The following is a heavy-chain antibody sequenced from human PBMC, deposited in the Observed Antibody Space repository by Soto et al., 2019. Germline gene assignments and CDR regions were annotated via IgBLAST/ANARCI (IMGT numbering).Heavy chain of an antibody. J-gene: IGHJ6*02. V-gene: IGHV3-48*02. Sequence: LGLSCAASGFTFSSYSMNWVRQAPGKGLEWVSYISSSSSTIYYADSVKGRFTISRDNAKNSLYLQMNSLRDEDTAVYYCARYRPYYDFWSGFSGRVPSYGMDVWGQGTTVTVSS. CDR2: ISSSSSTI. D-gene: IGHD3-3*01. CDR3: ARYRPYYDFWSGFSGRVPSYGMDV. CDR1: GFTFSSYS.